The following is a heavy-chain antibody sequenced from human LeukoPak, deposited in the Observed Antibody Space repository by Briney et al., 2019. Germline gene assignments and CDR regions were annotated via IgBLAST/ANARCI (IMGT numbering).Heavy chain of an antibody. CDR3: AKIYCSGGSCGDYYYYGMDV. CDR2: IKSKTDGGTT. D-gene: IGHD2-15*01. CDR1: GFTFSNAW. Sequence: PGGSLRLSCAASGFTFSNAWMSWVRQAPGKGLEWVGRIKSKTDGGTTDYAAPVKGRFTISRDDSKNTLYLQMNSLRAEDTAVYYCAKIYCSGGSCGDYYYYGMDVWGQGTTVTVSS. J-gene: IGHJ6*02. V-gene: IGHV3-15*01.